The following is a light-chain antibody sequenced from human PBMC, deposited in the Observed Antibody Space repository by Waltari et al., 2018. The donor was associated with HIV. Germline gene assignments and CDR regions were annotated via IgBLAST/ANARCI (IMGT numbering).Light chain of an antibody. CDR2: RNN. J-gene: IGLJ1*01. V-gene: IGLV1-47*01. Sequence: QSVLTQPPSASGTPGQRVTISCSGSSSNIGSNYVYWYKQVPGTAPKLLLYRNNQRAAGSPDRFSGSKSGTSASLAISGLRSEDEADYYCASWDASLSGHYVFGPGTRVTVL. CDR1: SSNIGSNY. CDR3: ASWDASLSGHYV.